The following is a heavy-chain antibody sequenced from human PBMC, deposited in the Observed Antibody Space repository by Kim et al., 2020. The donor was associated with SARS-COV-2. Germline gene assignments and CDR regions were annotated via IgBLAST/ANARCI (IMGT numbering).Heavy chain of an antibody. Sequence: SLKSRVTISVDPSKNQFSLKLSSVTAADTAVYYCARGYYYDSSGYYGMDVWGQGTTVTVSS. CDR3: ARGYYYDSSGYYGMDV. V-gene: IGHV4-34*01. J-gene: IGHJ6*02. D-gene: IGHD3-22*01.